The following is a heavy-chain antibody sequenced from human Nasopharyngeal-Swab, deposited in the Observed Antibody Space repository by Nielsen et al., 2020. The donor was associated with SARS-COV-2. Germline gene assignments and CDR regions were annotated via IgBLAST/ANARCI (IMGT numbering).Heavy chain of an antibody. D-gene: IGHD5-24*01. CDR1: GITFSSYE. Sequence: GESLKISCAASGITFSSYEMNWVRQAPGKGLEWVSYISSSGSTIYYADSVKGRFTISRDYAKNSLYLQMNSLRAEDTAVYYCARVGRDGYNWHYGMDVWGQGTTVTVSS. CDR3: ARVGRDGYNWHYGMDV. V-gene: IGHV3-48*03. CDR2: ISSSGSTI. J-gene: IGHJ6*01.